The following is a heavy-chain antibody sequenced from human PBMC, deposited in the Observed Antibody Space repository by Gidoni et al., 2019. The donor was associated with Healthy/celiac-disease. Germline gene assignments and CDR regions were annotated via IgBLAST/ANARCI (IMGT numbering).Heavy chain of an antibody. CDR3: ARPTYYYDSSGYYDAFDI. V-gene: IGHV5-51*01. J-gene: IGHJ3*02. D-gene: IGHD3-22*01. CDR2: IYPGDSDT. Sequence: EVQLVQSGAEVKKPGESLKISCKGSGYSFTSYWIGRVRQMPGKGLEWMGIIYPGDSDTRYSPSFQGQVTISADKSISTAYLQWSSLKASDTAMYYCARPTYYYDSSGYYDAFDIWGQGTMVTVSS. CDR1: GYSFTSYW.